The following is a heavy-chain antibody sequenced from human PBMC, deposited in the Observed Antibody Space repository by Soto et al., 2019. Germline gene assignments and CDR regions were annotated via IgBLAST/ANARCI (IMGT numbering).Heavy chain of an antibody. CDR2: IYYSGST. Sequence: SETLSLTCTVSGGSISSYYWSWIRQPPGKGLEWIGYIYYSGSTNYNPSLKSRVTISVDTSKNQFSLKLSSVTAADTAVYYCARAKSGGRYNWFDPWGQGTLVTVS. CDR1: GGSISSYY. J-gene: IGHJ5*02. V-gene: IGHV4-59*01. CDR3: ARAKSGGRYNWFDP. D-gene: IGHD3-16*01.